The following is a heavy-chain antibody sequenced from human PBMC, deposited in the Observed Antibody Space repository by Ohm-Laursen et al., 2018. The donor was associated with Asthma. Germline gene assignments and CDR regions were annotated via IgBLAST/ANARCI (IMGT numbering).Heavy chain of an antibody. V-gene: IGHV3-21*01. CDR3: AMSSSSCYSSGCWFDP. D-gene: IGHD2-2*01. CDR2: ISTASTFI. J-gene: IGHJ5*02. CDR1: GYTFSRYS. Sequence: SLRLSCAASGYTFSRYSIHWVRQAPGKGLEWVASISTASTFIYYADSVRGRFTTSRDNAKNSVYLQMNSLRAEDTAVYYCAMSSSSCYSSGCWFDPWGQGSLVTVSS.